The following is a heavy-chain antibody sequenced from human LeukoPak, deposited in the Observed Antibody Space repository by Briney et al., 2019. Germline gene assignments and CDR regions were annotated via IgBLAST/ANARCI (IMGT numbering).Heavy chain of an antibody. V-gene: IGHV4-59*01. CDR1: GGSMSNYY. CDR2: ISYRGST. J-gene: IGHJ4*02. D-gene: IGHD3-16*01. CDR3: ARGRGSDY. Sequence: PSETLSLTCTVSGGSMSNYYWSWIRQPPGKGLEWIGCISYRGSTNHNPSLKSRVTMSVDTSKNQFSLKLTSVNAADTAVYYCARGRGSDYWGQGTLVTVSS.